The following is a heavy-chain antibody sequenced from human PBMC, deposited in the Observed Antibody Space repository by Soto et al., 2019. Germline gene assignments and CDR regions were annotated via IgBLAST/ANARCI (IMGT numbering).Heavy chain of an antibody. V-gene: IGHV1-69*01. CDR1: GGTFSSYV. Sequence: QVQLVQSGPEMKKPGSSVKVSCKASGGTFSSYVISWVRQAPGHGLEWMGGIITIFETAKYEQKLQGRVTITADESTSTVYMELSSLRPEDTALYFCEKAVADYGFWGGRYSTSIRAYGMDVGGQGTPVTVSS. CDR3: EKAVADYGFWGGRYSTSIRAYGMDV. J-gene: IGHJ6*02. D-gene: IGHD3-3*01. CDR2: IITIFETA.